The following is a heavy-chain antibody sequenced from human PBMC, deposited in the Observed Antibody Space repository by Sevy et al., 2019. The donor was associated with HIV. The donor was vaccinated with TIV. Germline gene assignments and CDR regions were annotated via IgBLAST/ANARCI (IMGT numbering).Heavy chain of an antibody. Sequence: QLGGSLRLSCAASGFTFDSYGIHWVRQAPGKGLEWVAVIWYHGRKKNYADSVKGRLTLSRDNSQNTVSLQMNSLRVEDTGLYYCARATYINSPVDLWGQGTLVTVSS. J-gene: IGHJ5*02. V-gene: IGHV3-33*01. CDR3: ARATYINSPVDL. CDR1: GFTFDSYG. CDR2: IWYHGRKK. D-gene: IGHD1-1*01.